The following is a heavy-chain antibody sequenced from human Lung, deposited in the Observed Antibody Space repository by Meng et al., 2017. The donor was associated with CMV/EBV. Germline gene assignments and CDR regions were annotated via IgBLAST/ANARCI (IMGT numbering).Heavy chain of an antibody. CDR2: VYYSGGA. Sequence: GSLRLSCTVSGASMRGFHWTWIRQTPGKGLECLGYVYYSGGATYHPSLKSPVTISVDTSQNQFSLNLSSVTAADTAMYCCARRAYCGNECYFFDFWGQGTLVTVSS. J-gene: IGHJ4*02. V-gene: IGHV4-59*01. D-gene: IGHD2-21*01. CDR3: ARRAYCGNECYFFDF. CDR1: GASMRGFH.